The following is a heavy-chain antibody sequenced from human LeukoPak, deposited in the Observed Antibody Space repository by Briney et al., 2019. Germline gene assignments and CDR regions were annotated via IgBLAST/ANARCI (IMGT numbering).Heavy chain of an antibody. V-gene: IGHV3-7*03. CDR2: IKEDGSER. D-gene: IGHD6-6*01. CDR3: ARDPGVAARPEDY. J-gene: IGHJ4*02. Sequence: GGSLRLSCEGSAFIFSGHWMNWVRQTPGKGLEWVASIKEDGSERQYVDSVKGRFSISRDNTKGSLFLQLNSLRAEDTAVYYCARDPGVAARPEDYWGQGTLVTVSS. CDR1: AFIFSGHW.